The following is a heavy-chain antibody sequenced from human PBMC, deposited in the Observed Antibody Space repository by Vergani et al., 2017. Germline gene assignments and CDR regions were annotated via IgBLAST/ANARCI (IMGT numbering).Heavy chain of an antibody. CDR3: ARAPGDYDSNWFDP. J-gene: IGHJ5*02. CDR1: GYSFTNYW. CDR2: IHPADSDT. V-gene: IGHV5-51*01. D-gene: IGHD4-17*01. Sequence: EVQLVQSGAEVKKPGESLKISCQISGYSFTNYWIGRVRQMPGKGLEWMGIIHPADSDTRYSPSFQGQVTISVDKSISTAYLQRSSLRASDSAMYYCARAPGDYDSNWFDPWGQGTLVTVSS.